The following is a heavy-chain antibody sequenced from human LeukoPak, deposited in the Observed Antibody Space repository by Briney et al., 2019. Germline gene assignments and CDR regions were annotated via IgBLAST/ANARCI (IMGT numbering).Heavy chain of an antibody. CDR1: GYSFTDYD. CDR3: SRGDH. V-gene: IGHV1-8*01. Sequence: ASVKVSCKASGYSFTDYDINWVRQAPGQGLEWMGWMNPNSGNTGYAQKFQGRVTMTRNTAISTAYMESSSLRFEDTAVYYCSRGDHWGQGTLVTVSS. J-gene: IGHJ4*02. CDR2: MNPNSGNT.